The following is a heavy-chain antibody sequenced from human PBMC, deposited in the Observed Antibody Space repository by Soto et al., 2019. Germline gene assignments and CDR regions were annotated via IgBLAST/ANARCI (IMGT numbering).Heavy chain of an antibody. V-gene: IGHV4-38-2*01. CDR1: GYSISSGYY. J-gene: IGHJ4*02. CDR3: ASLRYPTYYFDY. Sequence: PSETLSLTCAVSGYSISSGYYWGWIRQPPGKGLEWIGSIYHSGSTYYNPSLKSRVTISXXXXXXQXSXKXXXVTAXDTAVYYCASLRYPTYYFDYWGQGTLVTVSS. D-gene: IGHD3-16*02. CDR2: IYHSGST.